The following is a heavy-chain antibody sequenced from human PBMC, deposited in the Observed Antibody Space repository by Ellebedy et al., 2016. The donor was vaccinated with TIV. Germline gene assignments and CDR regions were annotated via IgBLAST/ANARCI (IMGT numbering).Heavy chain of an antibody. D-gene: IGHD6-13*01. CDR3: ASQRIAAAGTLDY. Sequence: AASVKVTCKVSGYTLTELSMHWVRQAPGKGLEWMGGFDPEDGETIYAQKFQGRVTMTEDTSTDTAYMELSSLRSEDTAVYYCASQRIAAAGTLDYWGQGTLVTVSS. CDR1: GYTLTELS. CDR2: FDPEDGET. V-gene: IGHV1-24*01. J-gene: IGHJ4*02.